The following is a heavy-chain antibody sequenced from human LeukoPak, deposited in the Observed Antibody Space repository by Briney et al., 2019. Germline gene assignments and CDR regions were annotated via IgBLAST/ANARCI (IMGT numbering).Heavy chain of an antibody. CDR3: ARPRGYSYGLSYWFDP. CDR2: INHSGST. V-gene: IGHV4-34*01. D-gene: IGHD5-18*01. J-gene: IGHJ5*02. Sequence: SETLSLTCTVSGGSISSYYWSWIRQPPGKGLEWIGEINHSGSTNYNPSLKSRVTISVDTSKNQFSLKLSSVTAADTAVYYCARPRGYSYGLSYWFDPWGQGTLVTVSS. CDR1: GGSISSYY.